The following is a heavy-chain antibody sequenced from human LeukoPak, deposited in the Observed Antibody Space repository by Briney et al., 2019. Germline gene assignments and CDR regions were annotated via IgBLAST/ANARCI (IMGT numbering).Heavy chain of an antibody. CDR2: INHSGST. D-gene: IGHD2-15*01. CDR1: GGSFSGYY. J-gene: IGHJ5*02. Sequence: SETLSLTCAVYGGSFSGYYWSWIRQPPGKGLEWIGEINHSGSTNYNPSLKSRVTISVDTSKNQFSLKLSSVTAADTAVYYCAIVNAATNDPWGPGTLVIVSS. CDR3: AIVNAATNDP. V-gene: IGHV4-34*01.